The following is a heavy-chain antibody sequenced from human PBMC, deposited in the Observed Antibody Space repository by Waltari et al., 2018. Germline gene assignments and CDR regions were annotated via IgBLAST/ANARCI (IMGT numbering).Heavy chain of an antibody. D-gene: IGHD2-2*01. J-gene: IGHJ6*02. Sequence: QVQLVESGGGVVQPGGSLRLSCAASGFTFSSYGMHWVRQAPGKGLEWVAFIQYDGSNKYYADSVKGRFTISRDNSKNTLYLQMNSLRAEDTAVYYCAKDRRQYQLLSYYYYGMDVWGQGTTVTVSS. CDR1: GFTFSSYG. V-gene: IGHV3-30*02. CDR2: IQYDGSNK. CDR3: AKDRRQYQLLSYYYYGMDV.